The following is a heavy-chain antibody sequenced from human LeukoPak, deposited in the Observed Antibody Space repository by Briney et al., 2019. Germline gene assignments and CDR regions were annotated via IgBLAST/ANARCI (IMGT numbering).Heavy chain of an antibody. CDR3: ARDYGGY. V-gene: IGHV3-30-3*01. D-gene: IGHD4-17*01. CDR2: ISYDGSNK. CDR1: GFTFSSYA. Sequence: PGRSLRLSCAASGFTFSSYAMHWVRQAPGKGLEWVAVISYDGSNKYYADSVKGRFTISRDNSKNTLYLQMNSLRAEDTAVYYCARDYGGYWGQGTLVTVSS. J-gene: IGHJ4*02.